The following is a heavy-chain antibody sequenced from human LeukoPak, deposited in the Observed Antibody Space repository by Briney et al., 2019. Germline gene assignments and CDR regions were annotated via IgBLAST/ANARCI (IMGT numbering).Heavy chain of an antibody. CDR2: IWYDGSNK. J-gene: IGHJ4*02. Sequence: AGGSLRLSCDASGFTFSNYGMHWVRQAPGKGLEWVAVIWYDGSNKYYADSVKGRFTISRDNSKNTLYLQMNSLRAEDTAVYYCAVMGGEHVVLDYWGQGALVTVSS. D-gene: IGHD1/OR15-1a*01. CDR3: AVMGGEHVVLDY. CDR1: GFTFSNYG. V-gene: IGHV3-33*01.